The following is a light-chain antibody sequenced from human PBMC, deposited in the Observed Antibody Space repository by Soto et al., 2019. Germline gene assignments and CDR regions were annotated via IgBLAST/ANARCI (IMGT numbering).Light chain of an antibody. CDR3: QQYNNFPYT. CDR2: DAS. Sequence: DIQMTQSPSSLSASVGDRVIITCQANQDISNYLNWYQHKPGKGPKLLIYDASNLETGVPSRFSGSGSGTHFTFTISGLQPEDIATYYCQQYNNFPYTFGQGTRLDIK. J-gene: IGKJ2*01. V-gene: IGKV1-33*01. CDR1: QDISNY.